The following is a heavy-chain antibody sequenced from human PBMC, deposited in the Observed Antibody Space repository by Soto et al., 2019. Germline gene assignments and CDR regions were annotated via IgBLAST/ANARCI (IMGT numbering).Heavy chain of an antibody. Sequence: QVQLVESGGGVVQPGRSLRLSCAASGFTFSSYGMHWVRQAPGKGLEWVAVISYDGSNKYYADSVKGRFTISRDNSKNTLYLQMNSLRAEDTAVYYCAKDSYGMDVWDQGTTVTVSS. J-gene: IGHJ6*02. CDR2: ISYDGSNK. V-gene: IGHV3-30*18. CDR3: AKDSYGMDV. CDR1: GFTFSSYG.